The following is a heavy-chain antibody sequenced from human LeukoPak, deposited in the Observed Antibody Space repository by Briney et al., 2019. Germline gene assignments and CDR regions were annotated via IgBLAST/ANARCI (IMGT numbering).Heavy chain of an antibody. CDR1: GGSISGYY. Sequence: SETLSLTCTVSGGSISGYYWSWIRQPPGKGLEWIGCIYYSGSTKYNPSLKSRVTMSVDTSRNQFSLKLSSVTAADTAVYYCARGGLENGYHSNDGFDIWGQGTMVTVSS. D-gene: IGHD3-22*01. V-gene: IGHV4-59*01. CDR3: ARGGLENGYHSNDGFDI. CDR2: IYYSGST. J-gene: IGHJ3*02.